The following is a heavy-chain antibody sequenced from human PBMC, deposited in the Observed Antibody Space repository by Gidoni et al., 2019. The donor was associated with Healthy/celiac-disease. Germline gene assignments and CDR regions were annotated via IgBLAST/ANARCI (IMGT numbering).Heavy chain of an antibody. J-gene: IGHJ5*01. D-gene: IGHD2-2*01. CDR2: SNHSGST. CDR3: ARVKYQLPNWFDS. V-gene: IGHV4-34*01. Sequence: DGLEWIGDSNHSGSTNYNPSLKSRVTISVDTSKNQFSLKVSFVTAADTAVYYCARVKYQLPNWFDSWGQGTLVTVSS.